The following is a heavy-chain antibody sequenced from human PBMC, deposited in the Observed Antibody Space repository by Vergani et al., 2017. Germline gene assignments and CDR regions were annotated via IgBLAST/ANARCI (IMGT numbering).Heavy chain of an antibody. CDR1: GFTVSSNY. V-gene: IGHV3-53*02. CDR3: ARALGGYSYGDYYYYGMDV. D-gene: IGHD5-18*01. J-gene: IGHJ6*02. CDR2: IYSGGST. Sequence: EVQLVETGGGLIQPGGSLRLSCAASGFTVSSNYMSWVRQAPGKGLEWVSVIYSGGSTYYADSVKGRFTISRDNSKNTLYLQMNSLRAEETAVYYCARALGGYSYGDYYYYGMDVWGQGTTVTVSS.